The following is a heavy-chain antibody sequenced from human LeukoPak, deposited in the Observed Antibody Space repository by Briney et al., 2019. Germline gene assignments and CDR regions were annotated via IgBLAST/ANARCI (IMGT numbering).Heavy chain of an antibody. CDR2: IREDGSEK. V-gene: IGHV3-7*01. D-gene: IGHD6-13*01. CDR1: GFTFTRHW. J-gene: IGHJ4*02. Sequence: GGSLRLSCAASGFTFTRHWMSWVRQVPGKGLEWVANIREDGSEKKYVDSVKDRFTTSRDNTKNSVYLQMRGLRVDDTAIYYCARDKEGGSNDHWGQGTLVTVSS. CDR3: ARDKEGGSNDH.